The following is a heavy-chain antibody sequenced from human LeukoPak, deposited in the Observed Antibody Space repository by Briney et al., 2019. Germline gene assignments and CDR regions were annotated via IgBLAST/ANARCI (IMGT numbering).Heavy chain of an antibody. J-gene: IGHJ5*02. V-gene: IGHV4-34*01. CDR3: ARGQDYYDSSGYRFDP. D-gene: IGHD3-22*01. Sequence: PSETLSLTCAVYGGSFSGYYWSWIRQPPGKGLEWIGEINHSGSTNYNPPLKSRVTISVDTSKNQFSLKLSSVTAADTAVYYCARGQDYYDSSGYRFDPWGQGTLVTVSS. CDR1: GGSFSGYY. CDR2: INHSGST.